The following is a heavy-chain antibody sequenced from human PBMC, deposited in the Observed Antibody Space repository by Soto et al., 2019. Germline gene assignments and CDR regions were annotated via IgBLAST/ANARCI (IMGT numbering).Heavy chain of an antibody. J-gene: IGHJ5*02. CDR1: GGSFSGYY. V-gene: IGHV4-34*01. CDR3: ARVIAAAGTHWFDP. D-gene: IGHD6-13*01. Sequence: LSLTCAVYGGSFSGYYWSWIRQPPGKGLEWIGEINHSGSTNYNPSLKSRVTISVDTSKNQFSLKLSSVTAADTAVYYCARVIAAAGTHWFDPWGQGTLVTVS. CDR2: INHSGST.